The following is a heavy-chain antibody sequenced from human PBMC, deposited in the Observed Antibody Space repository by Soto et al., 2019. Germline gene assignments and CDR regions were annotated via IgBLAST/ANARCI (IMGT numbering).Heavy chain of an antibody. J-gene: IGHJ6*02. V-gene: IGHV4-4*02. Sequence: QVQLQESGPGLVKPSGTLSLTCAVSGGSISSSNWWSWVRQPPGKGLGWIGEIYHSGSTKYNPSLKSRVTISVDKSKNQFSLTLSSVTAADTAVYYCARVSGSYYYAMDVWGQGTTVTVSS. CDR3: ARVSGSYYYAMDV. CDR1: GGSISSSNW. CDR2: IYHSGST.